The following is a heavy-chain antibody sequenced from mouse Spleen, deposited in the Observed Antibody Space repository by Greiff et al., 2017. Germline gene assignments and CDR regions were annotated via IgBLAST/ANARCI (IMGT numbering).Heavy chain of an antibody. J-gene: IGHJ2*01. V-gene: IGHV5-9-3*01. CDR2: ISSGGGNT. CDR1: GFTFSSYA. CDR3: ARQDYDGYFDY. Sequence: EVQLVESGGGLVKLGGSLKLSCAASGFTFSSYAMSWVRQTPEKRLEWVATISSGGGNTYYPDSVKGRFTISRDNAKNTLYLQMSSLKSEDTAMYYCARQDYDGYFDYWGQGTTLTVSS. D-gene: IGHD2-3*01.